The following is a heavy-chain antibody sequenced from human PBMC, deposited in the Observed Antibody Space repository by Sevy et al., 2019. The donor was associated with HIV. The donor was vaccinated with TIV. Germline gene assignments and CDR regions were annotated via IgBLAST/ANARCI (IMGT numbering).Heavy chain of an antibody. V-gene: IGHV3-30*04. CDR3: ASDRFWSGSTSYYFDH. J-gene: IGHJ4*02. CDR1: GFIFSSYP. D-gene: IGHD3-3*01. CDR2: ISYDGSNK. Sequence: GGSLRLSCAASGFIFSSYPMHWVRQAPGNGLEWMTVISYDGSNKYYADSVKGRFTISRDNSKNMLYLQMNSLRTEDTAVYLYASDRFWSGSTSYYFDHWGQGTLVTVSS.